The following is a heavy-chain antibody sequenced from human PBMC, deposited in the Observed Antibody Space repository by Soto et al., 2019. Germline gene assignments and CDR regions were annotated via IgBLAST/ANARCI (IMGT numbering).Heavy chain of an antibody. V-gene: IGHV4-4*02. CDR1: GDSITSDTW. CDR3: TANGYYSLDY. D-gene: IGHD5-12*01. Sequence: PSETLSLTCSVSGDSITSDTWWSWVRQSPGKGLEWIGEIYHSGRTHYNPSLKSRVIISVDTSKNDFSLTLSSVTAADTAVYYCTANGYYSLDYWGQRSLVTVSS. J-gene: IGHJ4*02. CDR2: IYHSGRT.